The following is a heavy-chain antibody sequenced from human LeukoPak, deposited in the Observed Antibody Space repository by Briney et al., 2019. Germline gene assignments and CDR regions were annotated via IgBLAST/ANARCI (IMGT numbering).Heavy chain of an antibody. Sequence: GGTLRLSCAASGFTFSSYGMSWVRQAPGKGLEWVSSISSSSSYIYYADSVKGRFTISRDNAKNSLYLQMNSLRAEDTAVYYCAREAGYYDSSGYYYWGQGTLVTVSS. D-gene: IGHD3-22*01. CDR3: AREAGYYDSSGYYY. V-gene: IGHV3-21*01. CDR2: ISSSSSYI. CDR1: GFTFSSYG. J-gene: IGHJ4*02.